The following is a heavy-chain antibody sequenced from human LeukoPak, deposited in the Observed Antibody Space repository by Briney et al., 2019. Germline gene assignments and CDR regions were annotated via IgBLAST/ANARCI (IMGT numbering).Heavy chain of an antibody. V-gene: IGHV4-4*02. CDR1: GGSISSSNW. CDR2: IFHSGST. Sequence: PSETLSLTCAVSGGSISSSNWWSWVRQPPGKGLEWIGEIFHSGSTNYNPSLKSRVTMSVDTSKSQFSLKLSSVTAADTAVYYCARAVGSGSFQTYYYYMDVWGKGTTVTISS. CDR3: ARAVGSGSFQTYYYYMDV. D-gene: IGHD3-10*01. J-gene: IGHJ6*03.